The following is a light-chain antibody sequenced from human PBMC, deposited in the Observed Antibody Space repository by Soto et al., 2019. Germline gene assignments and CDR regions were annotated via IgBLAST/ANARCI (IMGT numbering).Light chain of an antibody. J-gene: IGKJ1*01. Sequence: DIVMGQAPSSLSGSVGDIVTITWLTSQSISTSLNWYQQKAGEAPKLLIYGASTLQSGVPPTFSGSGSGTDFTLTISSLQREDFANYYCQQRYTFLSGTCGQGTKGDIK. V-gene: IGKV1-39*01. CDR2: GAS. CDR3: QQRYTFLSGT. CDR1: QSISTS.